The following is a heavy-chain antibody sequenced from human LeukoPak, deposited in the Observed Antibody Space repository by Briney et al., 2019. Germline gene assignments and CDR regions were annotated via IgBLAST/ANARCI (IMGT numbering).Heavy chain of an antibody. CDR2: IRDDSDAT. Sequence: GGSLRLSCAASGFTFNKYPMNWVRQAPGKGLEWISNIRDDSDATNYADSVKGRFTISRDNAKNSLYLQINSLRAEDTAVYYCVRDLNWAFDYWGQGTLVTVSS. CDR1: GFTFNKYP. V-gene: IGHV3-48*01. CDR3: VRDLNWAFDY. D-gene: IGHD3-16*01. J-gene: IGHJ4*02.